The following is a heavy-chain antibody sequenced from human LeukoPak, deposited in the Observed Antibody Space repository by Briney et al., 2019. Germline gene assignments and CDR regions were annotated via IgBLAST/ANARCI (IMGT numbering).Heavy chain of an antibody. D-gene: IGHD6-13*01. J-gene: IGHJ1*01. V-gene: IGHV4-4*02. CDR2: IYHSGST. CDR1: GGSISSSNW. CDR3: ARVMGSSWYGGYFQH. Sequence: SGTLSLTCAVSGGSISSSNWWSWVRQPPGKGLEWIGEIYHSGSTNYNPSLKSRVTISVDKSKNQFSLKLSSVTAADTAVYYCARVMGSSWYGGYFQHWGQGTLVTVSS.